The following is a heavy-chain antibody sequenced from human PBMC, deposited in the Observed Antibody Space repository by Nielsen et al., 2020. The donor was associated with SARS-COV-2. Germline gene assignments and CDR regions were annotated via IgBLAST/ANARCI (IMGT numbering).Heavy chain of an antibody. Sequence: SETLSLTCTVSGGSISSSSYYWGWIRQPPGKGLEWIGSIYYSGSTNYNPSLKSRVTISVDTSKNQFSLKLSSVTAADTAVYYCARVSSGWGTYYYYGMDVWGQGTTVTVSS. CDR2: IYYSGST. V-gene: IGHV4-39*07. CDR1: GGSISSSSYY. J-gene: IGHJ6*02. D-gene: IGHD6-19*01. CDR3: ARVSSGWGTYYYYGMDV.